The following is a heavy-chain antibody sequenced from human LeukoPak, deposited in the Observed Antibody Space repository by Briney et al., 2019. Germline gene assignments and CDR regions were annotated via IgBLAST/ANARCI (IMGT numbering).Heavy chain of an antibody. CDR1: GYTSTNYG. Sequence: ASVKVSCKASGYTSTNYGISWVRQAPGQGLEWMGWISAYNGNTNFAQKLQGRVTLTTDTSTGTAYMELRSLRSDDTAVYYCAGYYYDSSGYPRPWFDHWGQGTLVTVSS. J-gene: IGHJ5*02. CDR3: AGYYYDSSGYPRPWFDH. D-gene: IGHD3-22*01. CDR2: ISAYNGNT. V-gene: IGHV1-18*01.